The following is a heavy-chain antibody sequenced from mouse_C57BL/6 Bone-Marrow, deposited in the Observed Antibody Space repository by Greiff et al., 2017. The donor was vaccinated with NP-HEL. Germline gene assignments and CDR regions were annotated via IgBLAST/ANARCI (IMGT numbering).Heavy chain of an antibody. CDR1: GYTFTDYY. D-gene: IGHD1-1*01. Sequence: VQLQQSGPVLVKPGASVKMSCKASGYTFTDYYMNWVKQSHGKSLEWIGVINPYNGGTSYNQKFKGKATLTVDKSSSTAYMELNSLTSEDSAVYYCAKRRGYYGSSYDYWGQGTTLTVSS. CDR3: AKRRGYYGSSYDY. CDR2: INPYNGGT. V-gene: IGHV1-19*01. J-gene: IGHJ2*01.